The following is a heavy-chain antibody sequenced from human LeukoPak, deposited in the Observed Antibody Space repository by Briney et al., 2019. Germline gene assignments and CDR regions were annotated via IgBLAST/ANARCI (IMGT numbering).Heavy chain of an antibody. CDR1: GGSISSGGYY. V-gene: IGHV4-31*03. CDR2: IYYSGST. Sequence: PSETLSLTCTVSGGSISSGGYYWNWIRQHPGKGLEWIGHIYYSGSTYYSPSLKSRVTISVDTSKNQFSLKLSSVTAADTAVYYCARVDLRRSFYYYMDVWGKGTTVTVSS. CDR3: ARVDLRRSFYYYMDV. D-gene: IGHD5/OR15-5a*01. J-gene: IGHJ6*03.